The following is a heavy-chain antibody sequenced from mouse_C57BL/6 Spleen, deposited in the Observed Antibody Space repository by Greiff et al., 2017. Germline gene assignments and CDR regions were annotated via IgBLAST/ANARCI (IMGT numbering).Heavy chain of an antibody. J-gene: IGHJ2*01. D-gene: IGHD4-1*01. CDR1: GYTFTSYW. CDR3: ASPLTGSSDY. V-gene: IGHV1-64*01. CDR2: IHPNSGST. Sequence: QVQLKQPGAELVKPGASVKLSCKASGYTFTSYWMHWVKQRPGQGLEWIGMIHPNSGSTNYNEKFKSKATLTVDKSSSTAYMQLSSLTSEDSAVYYCASPLTGSSDYWGQGTTLTVSS.